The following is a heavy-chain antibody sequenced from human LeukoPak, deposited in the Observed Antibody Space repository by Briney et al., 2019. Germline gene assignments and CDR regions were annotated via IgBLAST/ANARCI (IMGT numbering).Heavy chain of an antibody. CDR3: GRDIGAAIGH. CDR1: GDSLSSYSAG. J-gene: IGHJ4*02. V-gene: IGHV6-1*01. Sequence: SQTHSLTCAISGDSLSSYSAGWNWVRQSPSRGLEWLGRTYYRSKWYNEYALSVRSRITISPDTSKNQVSLQLNSVTPDDTAFYYCGRDIGAAIGHWGQGTLVTVSS. CDR2: TYYRSKWYN. D-gene: IGHD6-13*01.